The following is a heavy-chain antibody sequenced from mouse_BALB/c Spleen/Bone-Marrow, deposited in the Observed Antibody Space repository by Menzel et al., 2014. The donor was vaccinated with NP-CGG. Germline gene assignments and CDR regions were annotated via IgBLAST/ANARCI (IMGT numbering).Heavy chain of an antibody. D-gene: IGHD2-4*01. J-gene: IGHJ3*01. CDR2: ISSGGSYT. CDR1: GFTFSSYA. Sequence: DVKLQESGGGLVKPGGSLKLSCAASGFTFSSYAMSWVRQTPEKRLEWVATISSGGSYTYYPDSVKGRFTISRDNAKNTLYLQMSSLRSGDTAMYYCARKSYYDYDGRPWFAYWGQGTLVTVSA. CDR3: ARKSYYDYDGRPWFAY. V-gene: IGHV5-9-3*01.